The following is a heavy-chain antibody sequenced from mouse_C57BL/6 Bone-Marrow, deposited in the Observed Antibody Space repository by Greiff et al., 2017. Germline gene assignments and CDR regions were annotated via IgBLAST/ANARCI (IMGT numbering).Heavy chain of an antibody. CDR2: INPSNGGT. CDR3: ASDDYDGAWFAY. D-gene: IGHD2-4*01. Sequence: QVQLQQSGTELVKPGASVKLSCKASGYTFTSYWMHWVKQRPGQGLEWIGNINPSNGGTNYNEKFKSKATMTADKSSSTAYMQLSSLTSEDSAVYYYASDDYDGAWFAYWGQGTVVTVSA. CDR1: GYTFTSYW. V-gene: IGHV1-53*01. J-gene: IGHJ3*01.